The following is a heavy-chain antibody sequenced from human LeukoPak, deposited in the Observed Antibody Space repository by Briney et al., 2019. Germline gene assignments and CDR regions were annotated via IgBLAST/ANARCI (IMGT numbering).Heavy chain of an antibody. CDR3: ARAFDHHFDY. Sequence: HPGGSLRLSCAASGFIVSSSYMGWVRQAPGKGLEWVSHIYSDGRTFYADSVKGRFTTSRDSSKNTLYFQMNSLRAEDTAVYYCARAFDHHFDYWGQGTLVTVSS. CDR2: IYSDGRT. V-gene: IGHV3-53*01. D-gene: IGHD3-16*01. CDR1: GFIVSSSY. J-gene: IGHJ4*02.